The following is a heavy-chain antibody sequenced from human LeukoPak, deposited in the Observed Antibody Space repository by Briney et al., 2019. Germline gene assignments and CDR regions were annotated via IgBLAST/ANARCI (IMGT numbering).Heavy chain of an antibody. CDR1: GFTFSDYG. CDR2: ISGSAGRT. CDR3: AREAFYSSGWYSLFGY. Sequence: PGGSLRLSCTTSGFTFSDYGMSWVCQAPGKGLEWVSGISGSAGRTYYADSVKGRITISRDKSKSTLFLQMNSLRAEDTAVYYCAREAFYSSGWYSLFGYWGQGTLVTVSS. V-gene: IGHV3-23*01. D-gene: IGHD6-19*01. J-gene: IGHJ4*02.